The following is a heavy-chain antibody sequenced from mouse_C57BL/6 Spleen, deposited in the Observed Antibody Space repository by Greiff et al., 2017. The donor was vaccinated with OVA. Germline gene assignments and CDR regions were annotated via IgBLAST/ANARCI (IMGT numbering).Heavy chain of an antibody. CDR2: IYPGDGDT. CDR3: AREAYYGNYGDY. Sequence: QVQLQQSGAELVKPGASVKISCKASGYAFSSYWMNWVKQRPGKGLEWIGQIYPGDGDTNYNGKFKGKATLTADKSSSTAYMQRSSLTTEDAAVYFVAREAYYGNYGDYWGQGTTLTVSS. CDR1: GYAFSSYW. J-gene: IGHJ2*01. D-gene: IGHD2-10*01. V-gene: IGHV1-80*01.